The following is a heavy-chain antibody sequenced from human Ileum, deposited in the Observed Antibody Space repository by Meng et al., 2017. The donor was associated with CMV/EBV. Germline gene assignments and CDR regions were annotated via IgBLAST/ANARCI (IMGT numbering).Heavy chain of an antibody. CDR2: ITGSGDII. V-gene: IGHV3-11*01. Sequence: LRLACAASGFPFGAYYMTWVRQAPGKGLEWVSYITGSGDIICYADSVKGRFTISRDNAKSSLYLEINSLRAEDTAVYYCARGNYGFDYWGQGTLVTVSS. D-gene: IGHD4-17*01. CDR3: ARGNYGFDY. J-gene: IGHJ4*02. CDR1: GFPFGAYY.